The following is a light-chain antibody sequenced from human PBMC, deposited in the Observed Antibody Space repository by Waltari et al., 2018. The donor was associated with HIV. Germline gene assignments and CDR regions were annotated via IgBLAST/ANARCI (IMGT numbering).Light chain of an antibody. V-gene: IGLV1-47*01. CDR2: RNN. J-gene: IGLJ3*02. CDR3: AAWDDSLSGLV. CDR1: SSNIGSNY. Sequence: QSVLTQPPSASGTPGQRVTISCSGSSSNIGSNYGYWYQQLPGTAPKLLIYRNNRRPSGVPDRFSGSKSGTSASLAISVLRSEDEADYYCAAWDDSLSGLVFGGGTKVTVL.